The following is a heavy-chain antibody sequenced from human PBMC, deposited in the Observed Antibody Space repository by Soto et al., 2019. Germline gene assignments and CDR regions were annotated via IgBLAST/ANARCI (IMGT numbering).Heavy chain of an antibody. V-gene: IGHV3-11*06. CDR2: ISSSSSYT. CDR3: ARPYCSGGSCYWFDP. CDR1: GFTFSDYY. Sequence: GGSLRLSCAASGFTFSDYYMSWIRQAPGKGLEWVSYISSSSSYTNYADSVKGRFTISRDNAKNSLYLQMNSLRAEDTAVYYCARPYCSGGSCYWFDPWAREPWSPSPQ. J-gene: IGHJ5*02. D-gene: IGHD2-15*01.